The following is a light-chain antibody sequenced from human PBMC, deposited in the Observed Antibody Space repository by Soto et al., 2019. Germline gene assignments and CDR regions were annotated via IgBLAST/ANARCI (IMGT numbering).Light chain of an antibody. Sequence: DIQMAQSPSTLSASVGDRVTITCRASQSISSWLAWYQQKPGKAPKLLIYKASTFQNGVPSRFIGSASGTEFTLTISSLQPDDFATYYCQQYNSYPRTVGHGTKVEIK. CDR1: QSISSW. CDR2: KAS. CDR3: QQYNSYPRT. V-gene: IGKV1-5*03. J-gene: IGKJ1*01.